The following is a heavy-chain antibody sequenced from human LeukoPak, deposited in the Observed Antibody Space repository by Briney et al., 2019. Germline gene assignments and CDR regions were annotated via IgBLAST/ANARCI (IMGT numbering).Heavy chain of an antibody. CDR1: GGSFSGYY. CDR3: ARAKTGRALDY. CDR2: INHSGST. D-gene: IGHD3-9*01. J-gene: IGHJ4*02. V-gene: IGHV4-34*01. Sequence: PSETLFLTCAVYGGSFSGYYWSWIRQPPGKGLEWIGEINHSGSTNYNPSLKSRVTISVDTSKNQFSLKLSSVTAADTAVYYCARAKTGRALDYWGQGTLVTVSS.